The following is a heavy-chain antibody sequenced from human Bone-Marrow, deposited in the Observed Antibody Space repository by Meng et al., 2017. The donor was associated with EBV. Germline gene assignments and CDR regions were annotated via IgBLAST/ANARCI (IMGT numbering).Heavy chain of an antibody. Sequence: QVQLQQWGAGLLKPSXXXXLTXXVYGGSFSGYYWSWFRQPPGKGLEWIGEINHSGSTNYNPSLKSRVTISVDTSKNQFSLKLSSVTAADTAVYYCARVSGYSSGWYAFDPWGQGTLVTVSS. CDR2: INHSGST. J-gene: IGHJ5*02. CDR3: ARVSGYSSGWYAFDP. CDR1: GGSFSGYY. D-gene: IGHD6-19*01. V-gene: IGHV4-34*01.